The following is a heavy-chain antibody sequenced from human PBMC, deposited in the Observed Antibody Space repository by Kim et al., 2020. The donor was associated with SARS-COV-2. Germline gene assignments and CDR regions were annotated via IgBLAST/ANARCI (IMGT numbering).Heavy chain of an antibody. D-gene: IGHD2-21*02. Sequence: ADTVKGRFTISRDNSKNTLYLHMNSLRAEDTAVYYCAKRGVVTAIGYFDYWGQGTLVTVSS. J-gene: IGHJ4*02. CDR3: AKRGVVTAIGYFDY. V-gene: IGHV3-23*01.